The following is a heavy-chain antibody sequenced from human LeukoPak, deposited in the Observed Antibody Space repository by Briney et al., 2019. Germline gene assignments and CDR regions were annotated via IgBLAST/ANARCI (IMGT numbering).Heavy chain of an antibody. V-gene: IGHV1-2*02. Sequence: ASVKVSCKASGGTFSSYAISWVRQAPGQGLEWMGWINPNSGGTNYAQKFQGRVTMTRDTSISTAYMELSRLRSDDTAVYYCARVMMTTVTTRRFDPWGQGTLVTVSS. D-gene: IGHD4-17*01. CDR2: INPNSGGT. CDR3: ARVMMTTVTTRRFDP. CDR1: GGTFSSYA. J-gene: IGHJ5*02.